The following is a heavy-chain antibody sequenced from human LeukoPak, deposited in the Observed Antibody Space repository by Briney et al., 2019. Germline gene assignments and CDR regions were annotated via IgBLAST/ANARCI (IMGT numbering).Heavy chain of an antibody. D-gene: IGHD3-10*01. CDR2: INHSGST. Sequence: SETLSLTCAVYGGSLSGYYWSWIHQPPGKGLEWVGEINHSGSTNYNPSLKSRVTISVDTSKNQFSLKLSSVTAADTAVYYCARGTRYYYGSGSYRLDYWGQGTLVTVSS. V-gene: IGHV4-34*01. CDR3: ARGTRYYYGSGSYRLDY. J-gene: IGHJ4*02. CDR1: GGSLSGYY.